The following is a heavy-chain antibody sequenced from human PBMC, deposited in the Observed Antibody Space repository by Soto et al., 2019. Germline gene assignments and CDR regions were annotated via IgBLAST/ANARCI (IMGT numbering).Heavy chain of an antibody. J-gene: IGHJ4*02. Sequence: VGSLRLSCAASGFTFSSYAMSWVRQAPGKGLEWVSAISGSGGSTYYADSVKGRFTISRDNSKNTLYLQMNSLRAEDTAVYYCAKVGYCSSTSCSYLFDYWGQGTLVTVSS. D-gene: IGHD2-2*03. CDR3: AKVGYCSSTSCSYLFDY. CDR1: GFTFSSYA. V-gene: IGHV3-23*01. CDR2: ISGSGGST.